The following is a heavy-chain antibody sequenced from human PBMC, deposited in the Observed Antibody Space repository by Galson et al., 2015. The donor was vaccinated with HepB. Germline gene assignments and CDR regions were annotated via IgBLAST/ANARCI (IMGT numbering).Heavy chain of an antibody. CDR3: ARVNWNWGTSFDY. V-gene: IGHV4-30-2*01. CDR1: GGSISSGGYS. J-gene: IGHJ4*02. Sequence: LSLTCAVSGGSISSGGYSWSWIRQPPGKGLEWIGYIYHSGSTYYNPSLKSRVTISVDRSKNQFSLKLSSVTAADTAVYYCARVNWNWGTSFDYWGQGTLVTVSS. CDR2: IYHSGST. D-gene: IGHD1-7*01.